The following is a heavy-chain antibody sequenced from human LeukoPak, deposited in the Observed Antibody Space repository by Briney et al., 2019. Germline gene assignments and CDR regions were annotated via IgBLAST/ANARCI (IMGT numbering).Heavy chain of an antibody. CDR1: GGSITSSDFN. D-gene: IGHD6-25*01. J-gene: IGHJ4*02. Sequence: PSETLSLTCTVSGGSITSSDFNWGWIRQPPGKGLEWIGLISYSGSTYYNPSLKSRVTISVDTSKSHFSLKLSSVTAADTAIYYCAGLDKGIKAAHFDYWGQGTLVTVSS. CDR2: ISYSGST. CDR3: AGLDKGIKAAHFDY. V-gene: IGHV4-39*01.